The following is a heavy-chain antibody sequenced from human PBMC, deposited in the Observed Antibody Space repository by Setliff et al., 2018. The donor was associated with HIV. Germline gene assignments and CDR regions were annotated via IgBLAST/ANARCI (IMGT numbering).Heavy chain of an antibody. CDR2: IVVGSSNT. CDR3: AASVGKEGYYYYYMDV. Sequence: GASVKVSCKASGFIFTSSAMQWVRQARGQRLEWIGWIVVGSSNTNYARKFQDRVTITRDTSTSTAYMELSSLKSEDTAVYYCAASVGKEGYYYYYMDVWGKGISVTV. J-gene: IGHJ6*03. D-gene: IGHD2-15*01. CDR1: GFIFTSSA. V-gene: IGHV1-58*02.